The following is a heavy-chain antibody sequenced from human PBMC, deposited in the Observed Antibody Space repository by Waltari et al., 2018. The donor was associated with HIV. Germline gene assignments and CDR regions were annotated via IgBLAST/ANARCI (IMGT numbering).Heavy chain of an antibody. CDR1: PGYITQSYY. V-gene: IGHV4-39*01. J-gene: IGHJ4*02. CDR3: VALRTVTGTIDK. Sequence: QLQLQESGPALVKPSETLSLTCTVSPGYITQSYYWGWVRPFPGTGLEWIGSIYSNGVSHYAPSLKSRVALSVDMSKNQFSLTLTAVTAADTSRYFCVALRTVTGTIDKWGQGTLVTVS. D-gene: IGHD6-19*01. CDR2: IYSNGVS.